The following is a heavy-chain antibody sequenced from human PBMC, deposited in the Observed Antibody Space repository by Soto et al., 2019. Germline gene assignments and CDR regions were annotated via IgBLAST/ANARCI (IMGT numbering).Heavy chain of an antibody. Sequence: PGGSLRLSCAASGFTFGAYVMHWVRQAPGKGLEWVAHISYDGNNKYYADSVKGRFTISRDNFKNTLYLQMSSLRVEDTAVYFCARDSNWAFDYWGQGALVTVSS. CDR3: ARDSNWAFDY. J-gene: IGHJ4*02. CDR2: ISYDGNNK. V-gene: IGHV3-30-3*01. D-gene: IGHD3-16*01. CDR1: GFTFGAYV.